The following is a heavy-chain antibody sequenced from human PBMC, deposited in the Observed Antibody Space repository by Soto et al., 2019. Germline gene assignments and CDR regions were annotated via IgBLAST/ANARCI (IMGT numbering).Heavy chain of an antibody. Sequence: GASVKVSCKAXGGTFSFYTINWLRQSPGLGLEWMGRVNPILTMSNYAQKVQGRVTITADKSTSTAYMELSSLRSEDTAMYYCATSYGSGYRAFDYWGQGALVTVSS. V-gene: IGHV1-69*02. CDR3: ATSYGSGYRAFDY. CDR1: GGTFSFYT. J-gene: IGHJ4*02. CDR2: VNPILTMS. D-gene: IGHD3-10*01.